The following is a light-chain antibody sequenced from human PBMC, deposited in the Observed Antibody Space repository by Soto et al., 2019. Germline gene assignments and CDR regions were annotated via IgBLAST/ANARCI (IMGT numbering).Light chain of an antibody. J-gene: IGKJ1*01. CDR1: QSISSW. V-gene: IGKV1-5*01. Sequence: DIQMTDYPSTQSASVVSGVTITCRASQSISSWLAWHQQQPGKATKLLIYDASSLESGVPSRFSGSGSAKEFTLTISSLQPDDFATYYCQQYSTAWTFGQGTKVDIK. CDR3: QQYSTAWT. CDR2: DAS.